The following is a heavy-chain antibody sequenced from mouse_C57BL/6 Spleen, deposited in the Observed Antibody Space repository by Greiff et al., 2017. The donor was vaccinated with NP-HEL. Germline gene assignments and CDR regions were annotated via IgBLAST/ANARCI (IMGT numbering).Heavy chain of an antibody. CDR1: GFTFTDYY. CDR2: IRNKANGYTT. Sequence: DVHLVESGGGLVQPGGSLSLSCAASGFTFTDYYMSWVRQPPGKALEWLGFIRNKANGYTTEYSASVKGRFTISRDNSQSILYLQMNALRAEDSATYYCARTVYYAMDYWGQGTSVTVSS. V-gene: IGHV7-3*01. CDR3: ARTVYYAMDY. J-gene: IGHJ4*01.